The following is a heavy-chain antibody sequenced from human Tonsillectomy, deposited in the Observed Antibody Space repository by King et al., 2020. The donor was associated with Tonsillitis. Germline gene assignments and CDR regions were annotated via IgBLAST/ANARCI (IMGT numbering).Heavy chain of an antibody. CDR3: AKHFRRSPRYAFDI. CDR2: ISGSGGST. V-gene: IGHV3-23*04. Sequence: VQLVESGGGLVQPGGSLRLSCAASGFIFSSFAMNWVRQAPGKGLEWVSGISGSGGSTDYADSVKGRFTISRDNSKNTLYLRMNSMRAEDTAVYYCAKHFRRSPRYAFDIWGQGTMVTVSS. J-gene: IGHJ3*02. CDR1: GFIFSSFA. D-gene: IGHD2/OR15-2a*01.